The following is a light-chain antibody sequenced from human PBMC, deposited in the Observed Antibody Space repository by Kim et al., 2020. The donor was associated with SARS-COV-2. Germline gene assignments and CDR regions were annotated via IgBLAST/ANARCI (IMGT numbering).Light chain of an antibody. V-gene: IGKV3-11*01. CDR1: QSVSSY. CDR2: DAS. J-gene: IGKJ5*01. CDR3: QQRSNWPSIT. Sequence: SPGERATLSCRASQSVSSYLAWYQQKPGQAPRLLIYDASNRATGIPARFSGGGSGTDFTLTISSLEPEDFAVYYCQQRSNWPSITFGQGTRLEIK.